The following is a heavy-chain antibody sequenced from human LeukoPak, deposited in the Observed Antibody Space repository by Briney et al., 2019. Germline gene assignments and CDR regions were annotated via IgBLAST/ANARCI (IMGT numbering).Heavy chain of an antibody. CDR3: ARDNEYYYGSGTFDY. Sequence: GSLRLSCAASGFTFSSYSMNWVRQAPGKGLEWVSSISSSSSYIYYADSVKGRFTISRDNAKNSLYLQMNSLRAEDTAVYYCARDNEYYYGSGTFDYWGQGTLVTVSS. CDR2: ISSSSSYI. CDR1: GFTFSSYS. J-gene: IGHJ4*02. D-gene: IGHD3-10*01. V-gene: IGHV3-21*01.